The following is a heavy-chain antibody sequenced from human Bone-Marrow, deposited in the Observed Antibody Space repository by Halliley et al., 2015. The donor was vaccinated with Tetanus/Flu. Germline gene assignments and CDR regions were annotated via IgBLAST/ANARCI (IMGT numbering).Heavy chain of an antibody. CDR3: ARDDSVAGWYDSLHLGD. D-gene: IGHD6-19*01. Sequence: ISYEGGHKSYADSVKGRFTISRDNSKRALYLQMNSLTGEDTAVYYCARDDSVAGWYDSLHLGDWDQGTLVTVSS. V-gene: IGHV3-30-3*01. CDR2: ISYEGGHK. J-gene: IGHJ4*02.